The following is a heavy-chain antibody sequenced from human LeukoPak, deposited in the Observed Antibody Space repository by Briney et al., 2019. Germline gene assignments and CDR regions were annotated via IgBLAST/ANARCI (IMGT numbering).Heavy chain of an antibody. V-gene: IGHV5-51*01. D-gene: IGHD6-19*01. CDR3: ARAAYGWDRGYFDL. J-gene: IGHJ2*01. CDR1: GYSFTSYW. CDR2: IYPGDSDT. Sequence: SGESLKISCKGSGYSFTSYWIGWVRQMPGKGLEWMGIIYPGDSDTRYSPSFQGQVTISADKSISAAYLQWSSLRASDTAMYYCARAAYGWDRGYFDLWGRGTLVTVSS.